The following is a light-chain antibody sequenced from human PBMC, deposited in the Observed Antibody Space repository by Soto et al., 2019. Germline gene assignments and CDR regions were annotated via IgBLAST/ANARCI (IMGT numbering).Light chain of an antibody. J-gene: IGKJ4*01. CDR2: GAS. V-gene: IGKV3-15*01. Sequence: EIVMTQSPATLSVSPGERATLSCRASQSVSSNLAWYQQKPGQAPRLLIYGASTRATGIPARFSGSGSGTEFTLTISSLQYEAFAVYYCKQYNNLPRLTFGGGTKVAIK. CDR1: QSVSSN. CDR3: KQYNNLPRLT.